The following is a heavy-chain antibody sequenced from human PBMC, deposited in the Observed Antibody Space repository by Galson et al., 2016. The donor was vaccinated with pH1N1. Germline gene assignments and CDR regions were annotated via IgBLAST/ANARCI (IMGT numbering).Heavy chain of an antibody. D-gene: IGHD4-17*01. J-gene: IGHJ4*02. Sequence: SETLSLTCTVSGGSISRSSYYWDWIRQPPGKGLEWIGSIYYSGSTYYNPSLKSRVTISVDTSKNQFSLKLTSVTAADTAVYYCASRGYGDYVGYFDYWGQGTLVTVSS. CDR2: IYYSGST. CDR3: ASRGYGDYVGYFDY. CDR1: GGSISRSSYY. V-gene: IGHV4-39*01.